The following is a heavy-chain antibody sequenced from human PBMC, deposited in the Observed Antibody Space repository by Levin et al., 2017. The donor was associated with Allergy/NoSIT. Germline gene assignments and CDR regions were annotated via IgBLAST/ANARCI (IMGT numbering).Heavy chain of an antibody. CDR1: GFTFSNYE. Sequence: PGGSLRLSCRTSGFTFSNYEMDWVRQAPGKGLEWVSYISSSGTTISYADSVKGRFTISRDNTNNSLYLQMNSLRAEDTAVYYCARGTYYDFWTHSYGMDVWGQGTTVTVSS. CDR3: ARGTYYDFWTHSYGMDV. CDR2: ISSSGTTI. V-gene: IGHV3-48*03. J-gene: IGHJ6*02. D-gene: IGHD3-3*01.